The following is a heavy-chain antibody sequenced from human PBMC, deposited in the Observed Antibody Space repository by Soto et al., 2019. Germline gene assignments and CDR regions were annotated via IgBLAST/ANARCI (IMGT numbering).Heavy chain of an antibody. V-gene: IGHV3-15*07. CDR3: TTSSGYYPDAFDI. D-gene: IGHD3-22*01. CDR2: IKSKTDGGTT. CDR1: GFTFSNAW. Sequence: GGSLRLSCAASGFTFSNAWMNWVRQAPGKGLEWVGRIKSKTDGGTTDYAAPVKGRFTISRDDSKNTLYLQMNSLKTEDTAVYYCTTSSGYYPDAFDIWGQGTMVTVSS. J-gene: IGHJ3*02.